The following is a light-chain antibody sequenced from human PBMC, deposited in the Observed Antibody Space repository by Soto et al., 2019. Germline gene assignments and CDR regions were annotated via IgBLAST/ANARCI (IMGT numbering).Light chain of an antibody. J-gene: IGKJ4*01. V-gene: IGKV1-5*03. Sequence: DIPMTQSPSTLSASVGDRVTITWRASQSISSWLAWYQQKPGKAPNLLIYKASSLESGVPSRFSGSGSGTEFTLTISSLQPDDFATYYCQQYNSYPLTFGGGTKVEIK. CDR3: QQYNSYPLT. CDR1: QSISSW. CDR2: KAS.